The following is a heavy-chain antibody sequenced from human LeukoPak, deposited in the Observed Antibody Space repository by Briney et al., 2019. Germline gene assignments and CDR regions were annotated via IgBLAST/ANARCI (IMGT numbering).Heavy chain of an antibody. V-gene: IGHV4-30-2*01. CDR3: ARGKGYSGYDFAFDI. J-gene: IGHJ3*02. D-gene: IGHD5-12*01. CDR1: GGSISSGGYS. Sequence: SETLALTCAVSGGSISSGGYSWSWIRQPPGKGLEWIGYIYHSGSTNYNPSLKSRVTISVDRSKNQFSLKLSSVTAADTAVYYCARGKGYSGYDFAFDIWGQGTMVTVSS. CDR2: IYHSGST.